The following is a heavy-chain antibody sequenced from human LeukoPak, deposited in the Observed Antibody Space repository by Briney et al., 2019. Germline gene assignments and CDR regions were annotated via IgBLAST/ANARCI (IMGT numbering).Heavy chain of an antibody. CDR3: AKDIQYYDSSLDAFDI. D-gene: IGHD3-22*01. CDR2: ISSSGSGGNT. CDR1: GVTLSNYA. V-gene: IGHV3-23*01. Sequence: GGSLRLSCVASGVTLSNYAMSWARQAPGKGLEWVSGISSSGSGGNTYYADSVKGRFTISRDNSKNTLYLQMNSLRAEDTAVYYCAKDIQYYDSSLDAFDIWGQGTMVTVSS. J-gene: IGHJ3*02.